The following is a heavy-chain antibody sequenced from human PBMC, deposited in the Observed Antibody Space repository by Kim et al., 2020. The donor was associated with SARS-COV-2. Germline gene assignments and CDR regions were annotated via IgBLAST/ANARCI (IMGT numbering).Heavy chain of an antibody. CDR3: AREGRVSPKYYYDSSGPVANWFDP. CDR1: GGTFSSYA. Sequence: SVKVSCKASGGTFSSYAISWVRQAPGQGLEWMGGIIPIFGTANYAQKFQGRVTITADESTSTAYMELSSLRSEDTAVYYCAREGRVSPKYYYDSSGPVANWFDPWGQGTLVTVSS. J-gene: IGHJ5*02. V-gene: IGHV1-69*13. D-gene: IGHD3-22*01. CDR2: IIPIFGTA.